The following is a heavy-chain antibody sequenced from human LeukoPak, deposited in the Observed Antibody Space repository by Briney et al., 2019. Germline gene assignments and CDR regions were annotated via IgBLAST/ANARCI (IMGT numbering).Heavy chain of an antibody. CDR2: MNPNSGDT. CDR1: GYTFTNYD. D-gene: IGHD6-13*01. Sequence: ASVKVSCKASGYTFTNYDINWVRQATGQGLEWMGWMNPNSGDTGYAQKFQGRVTITRNTSIGTAYMELSSLRSEDTAVYYCARGRNRVQQLVLFYWGQGTLVTVSS. V-gene: IGHV1-8*03. J-gene: IGHJ4*02. CDR3: ARGRNRVQQLVLFY.